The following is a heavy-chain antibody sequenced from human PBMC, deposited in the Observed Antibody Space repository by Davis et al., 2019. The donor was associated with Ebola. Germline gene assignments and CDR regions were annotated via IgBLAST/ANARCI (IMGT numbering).Heavy chain of an antibody. CDR3: ARGRVLYGMDV. Sequence: PSETLSLTCTVSGGPTSSYYWSWIRQPAGKGLEWIGHIYTSGSTNYNPSLKSRVTMSVDTSMHQFSLRLNSVTAADMAVYYCARGRVLYGMDVWGQGTTVTVSS. CDR1: GGPTSSYY. J-gene: IGHJ6*02. V-gene: IGHV4-4*07. CDR2: IYTSGST. D-gene: IGHD2-15*01.